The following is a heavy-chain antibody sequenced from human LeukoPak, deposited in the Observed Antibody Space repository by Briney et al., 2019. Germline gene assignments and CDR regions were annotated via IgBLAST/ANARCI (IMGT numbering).Heavy chain of an antibody. Sequence: GGSLRPSCAASGFTFSSYAMSWVRQAPGKGLEWVSGISGSGGSTYYADSVKGRFTISRDNSKNTLYLQMSSLGAEDTAVYYCAKLRGEYYYYGMDVWGQGTTVTVSS. CDR3: AKLRGEYYYYGMDV. D-gene: IGHD4-17*01. V-gene: IGHV3-23*01. CDR2: ISGSGGST. J-gene: IGHJ6*02. CDR1: GFTFSSYA.